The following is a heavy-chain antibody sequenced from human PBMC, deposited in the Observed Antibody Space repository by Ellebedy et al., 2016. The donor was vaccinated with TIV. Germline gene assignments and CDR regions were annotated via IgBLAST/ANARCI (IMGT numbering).Heavy chain of an antibody. J-gene: IGHJ4*02. CDR1: GFTVSSNY. CDR3: ARLLYYFGSGTYSNEYYFDS. V-gene: IGHV3-66*04. D-gene: IGHD3-10*01. CDR2: IYSGGNT. Sequence: GGSLRLSCAASGFTVSSNYMSWVRQAPGKGLEWVSVIYSGGNTYYADSVRGRFTISRDNSKNTLYLQMNSLRVEDTAVYYCARLLYYFGSGTYSNEYYFDSWGQGTLVTVSS.